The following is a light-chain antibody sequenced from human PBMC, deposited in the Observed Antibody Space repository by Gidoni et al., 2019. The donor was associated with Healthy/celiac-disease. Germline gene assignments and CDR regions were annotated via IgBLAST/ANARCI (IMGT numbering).Light chain of an antibody. CDR2: DAS. CDR3: QHYFSYPFT. V-gene: IGKV1-16*02. Sequence: DIQMTQSPSSLSASVGDRVTITCRASQNIRNFLAWFQQEPGKAPKSLIYDASSLQRGVPSKFSGSGSGTDFTLTISGLQPEDFATYYCQHYFSYPFTIXPXTKVELK. J-gene: IGKJ3*01. CDR1: QNIRNF.